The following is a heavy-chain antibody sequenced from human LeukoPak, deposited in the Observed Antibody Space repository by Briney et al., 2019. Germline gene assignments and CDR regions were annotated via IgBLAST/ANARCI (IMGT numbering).Heavy chain of an antibody. Sequence: GGSLRLSCAASGFTVSSNYMSWVRQAPGKGLEWVSYISSSSSAIYYADSVKGRFTISRDNAKNSLFLQMNSLRADDTAVYYCAREYSSTSGRAFDIWGQGTMVTVSS. CDR1: GFTVSSNY. CDR2: ISSSSSAI. V-gene: IGHV3-48*01. CDR3: AREYSSTSGRAFDI. J-gene: IGHJ3*02. D-gene: IGHD6-6*01.